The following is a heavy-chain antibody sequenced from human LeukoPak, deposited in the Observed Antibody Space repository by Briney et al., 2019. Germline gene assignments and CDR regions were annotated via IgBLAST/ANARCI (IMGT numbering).Heavy chain of an antibody. CDR2: ISPYNGNT. Sequence: ASVKVSCKTSGYTFTTFGINWVRQAPAQGLEWMGWISPYNGNTNYAQKLQGRVTMTTDTSTNTAYMELRSLRSDDTAVYYCARDKGRAYSYGYVDYWGQGTLVTVS. D-gene: IGHD5-18*01. J-gene: IGHJ4*02. CDR3: ARDKGRAYSYGYVDY. CDR1: GYTFTTFG. V-gene: IGHV1-18*01.